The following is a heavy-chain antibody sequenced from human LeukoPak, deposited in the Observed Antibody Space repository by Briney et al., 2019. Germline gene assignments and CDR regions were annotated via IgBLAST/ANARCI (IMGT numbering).Heavy chain of an antibody. V-gene: IGHV1-2*04. D-gene: IGHD2-2*01. J-gene: IGHJ4*02. CDR3: ASSPTVVPAAMIFDY. CDR2: INPNSGGT. CDR1: GYTFTGYY. Sequence: ASVKVSCKASGYTFTGYYMHWVRQAPGQGLEWVGWINPNSGGTNYAQKFQGWVTMTRDTSISTAYMELSRLRSDDTAVYYCASSPTVVPAAMIFDYWGQGTLVTVSS.